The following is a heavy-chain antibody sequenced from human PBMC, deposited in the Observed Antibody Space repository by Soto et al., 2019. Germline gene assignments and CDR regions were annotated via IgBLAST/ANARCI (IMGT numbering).Heavy chain of an antibody. J-gene: IGHJ6*02. CDR1: GGSSSSGGYS. CDR3: ARHRGLDSSSERGYYYSGIDV. D-gene: IGHD6-6*01. Sequence: PSESLSVTFGVPGGSSSSGGYSWSLIRQPTGKRMVRIGYIYHSGSTYYNPSLKSRATTSVDRSKNQFSLKLRSVTAADTAVYYCARHRGLDSSSERGYYYSGIDVWGQGTTVRDSS. CDR2: IYHSGST. V-gene: IGHV4-30-2*01.